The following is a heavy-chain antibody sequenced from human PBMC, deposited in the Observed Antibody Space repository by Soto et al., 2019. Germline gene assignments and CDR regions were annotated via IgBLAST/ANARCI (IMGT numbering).Heavy chain of an antibody. CDR3: ARGLPCCSGCSCGYYGMDV. V-gene: IGHV4-34*01. CDR2: INHSGST. J-gene: IGHJ6*02. D-gene: IGHD2-15*01. Sequence: QVQLQQWGAGLLKPSETLSLTCAVYGGSFSGYYWSWIRQPPGKGLEWIGEINHSGSTNYNPSLMSRFTISVETSKIQFSLTLSSVTAADTAVYYCARGLPCCSGCSCGYYGMDVWGQGTTVTVSS. CDR1: GGSFSGYY.